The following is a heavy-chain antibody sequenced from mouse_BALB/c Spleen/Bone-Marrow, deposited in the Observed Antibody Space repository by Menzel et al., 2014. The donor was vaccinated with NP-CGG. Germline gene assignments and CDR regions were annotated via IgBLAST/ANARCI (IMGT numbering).Heavy chain of an antibody. V-gene: IGHV1-67*01. CDR2: ISTYNGNT. CDR1: GYTFTDYA. Sequence: VQVVESGPEVVRPGVSVKISCKGSGYTFTDYAMHWVKRSHAKSLEWIGVISTYNGNTNYNQKFKGKATMTVDKSSSTAYMELARLTSEDSAIYYCAREVRAPWYAMDYWGQGTSVTVSS. D-gene: IGHD2-14*01. CDR3: AREVRAPWYAMDY. J-gene: IGHJ4*01.